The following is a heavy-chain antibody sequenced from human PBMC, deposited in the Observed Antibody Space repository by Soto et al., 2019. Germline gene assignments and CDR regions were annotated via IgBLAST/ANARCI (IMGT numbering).Heavy chain of an antibody. CDR1: GFTFSSYS. J-gene: IGHJ4*02. CDR2: ISSSSSYI. V-gene: IGHV3-21*01. D-gene: IGHD4-17*01. CDR3: ARGEYRMTTPYYFDY. Sequence: GGSLRLSCAASGFTFSSYSMNWVRQAPGKGLEWVSSISSSSSYIYYADSVKGRFTISRDNAKNSLYLQMNSLRAEDTAVYYCARGEYRMTTPYYFDYWGQGTLVTVSS.